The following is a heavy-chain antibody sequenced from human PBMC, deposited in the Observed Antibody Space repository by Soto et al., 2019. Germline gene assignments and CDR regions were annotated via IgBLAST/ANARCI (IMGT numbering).Heavy chain of an antibody. D-gene: IGHD6-13*01. Sequence: QVQLVQSGAEVKKPGASVKISCKASGYTFKNYYIHWVRQAPGEGLEWMAILNPTGGSTNYAQRFQGRVTLTMDTSTTTVYMELSSLRFEDSAVYYCARDLAAGDYWGQGTLVTVSS. CDR1: GYTFKNYY. V-gene: IGHV1-46*02. J-gene: IGHJ4*02. CDR2: LNPTGGST. CDR3: ARDLAAGDY.